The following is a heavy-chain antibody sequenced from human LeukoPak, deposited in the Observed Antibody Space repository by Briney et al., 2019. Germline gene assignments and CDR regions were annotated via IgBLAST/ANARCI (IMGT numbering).Heavy chain of an antibody. D-gene: IGHD7-27*01. CDR3: ARMKLGSFDY. CDR1: GFTFNSYA. J-gene: IGHJ4*02. Sequence: GGSLRLSCAASGFTFNSYAMNWVRQAPGKGLEWVSVIYSGGSTYYADSVKGRFTISRDNSKNTLYLQMNSLRAEDTAVYYCARMKLGSFDYWGQGTLVTVSS. V-gene: IGHV3-53*01. CDR2: IYSGGST.